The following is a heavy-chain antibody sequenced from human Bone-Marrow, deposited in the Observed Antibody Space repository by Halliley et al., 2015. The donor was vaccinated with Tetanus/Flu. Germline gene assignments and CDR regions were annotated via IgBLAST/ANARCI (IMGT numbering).Heavy chain of an antibody. V-gene: IGHV3-53*01. D-gene: IGHD3-22*01. CDR2: IYYERGT. Sequence: MQLVQSGGGLIQPGGSLRLSCEVSGFSVSDNYMSWVRQAPGKGLEWVSVIYYERGTQYTDSVKGRFTIFRDSSKNTVFLQMNNLRTEDTAVYYCARDNEVVATKAGLDVWGQGTTVTVSS. CDR3: ARDNEVVATKAGLDV. J-gene: IGHJ6*02. CDR1: GFSVSDNY.